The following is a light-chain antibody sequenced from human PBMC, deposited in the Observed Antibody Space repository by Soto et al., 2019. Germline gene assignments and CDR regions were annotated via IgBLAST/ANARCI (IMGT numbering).Light chain of an antibody. Sequence: QLVLTQTPSASGSRGQSVTISCTGTSSDIGAYDSVSWYQHHPGKAPRALIYEVSKRPSGVSNRFSGSKSGNTASLTISGLQAEDEADYYCCSYSYGSTLVFGGGTKLTVL. V-gene: IGLV2-23*02. CDR3: CSYSYGSTLV. CDR2: EVS. CDR1: SSDIGAYDS. J-gene: IGLJ2*01.